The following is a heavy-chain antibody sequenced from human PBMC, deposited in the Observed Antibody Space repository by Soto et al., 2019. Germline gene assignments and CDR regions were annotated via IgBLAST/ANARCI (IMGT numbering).Heavy chain of an antibody. Sequence: QVRLVQSEAEVKKPGSSVKVSCKASGGTFSNYAITWVRQAPGQGLEWMGVIILPFGTPNYAQTFQGRATITADESMSTDYMELSGLRSEDTAVYYCARGPANEGYFDYWGRGTLVTVSS. J-gene: IGHJ4*02. D-gene: IGHD1-1*01. V-gene: IGHV1-69*12. CDR1: GGTFSNYA. CDR3: ARGPANEGYFDY. CDR2: IILPFGTP.